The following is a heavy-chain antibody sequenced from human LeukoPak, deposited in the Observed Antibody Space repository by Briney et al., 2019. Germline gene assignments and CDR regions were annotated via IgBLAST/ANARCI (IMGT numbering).Heavy chain of an antibody. V-gene: IGHV3-64*01. D-gene: IGHD2-2*01. J-gene: IGHJ4*02. CDR2: ISSNGGGT. CDR3: ASASTYCSSTGCPTGNY. CDR1: GFTFSNYG. Sequence: GGSLRLSCAASGFTFSNYGMHWVRQAPGKGLEYVSAISSNGGGTYYANSVKGRFTISRDNSKNTLYLQMGSLRAEDMAVYYCASASTYCSSTGCPTGNYWGQGTLVTVSS.